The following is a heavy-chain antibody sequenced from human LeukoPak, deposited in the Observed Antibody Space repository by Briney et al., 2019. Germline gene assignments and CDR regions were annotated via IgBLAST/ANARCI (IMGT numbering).Heavy chain of an antibody. Sequence: PSETLSLTCTVSGGSISSYYWSWIRQPPGKGLEWIGYIYYSGSTNYNPSLKSRVTISVDTSKNQFSLKLSSVTAADMAVYYCASIVVVAATGGWFDPWGQGTLVTVSS. CDR2: IYYSGST. J-gene: IGHJ5*02. CDR3: ASIVVVAATGGWFDP. D-gene: IGHD2-15*01. CDR1: GGSISSYY. V-gene: IGHV4-59*08.